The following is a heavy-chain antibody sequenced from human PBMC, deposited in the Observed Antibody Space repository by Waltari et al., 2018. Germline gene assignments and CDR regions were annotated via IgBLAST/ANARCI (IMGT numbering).Heavy chain of an antibody. J-gene: IGHJ3*02. V-gene: IGHV4-34*01. CDR2: INHSGST. CDR1: GGSFSGYY. CDR3: ARVPKFYDSSGYYLRRDAFDI. D-gene: IGHD3-22*01. Sequence: QVQLQQWGAGLLKPSETLSLTCAVYGGSFSGYYWSWIRQPPGKGLEWIGEINHSGSTNYSPSLKSRVTISVDTSKNQFSLKLSSVTAADTAVYYCARVPKFYDSSGYYLRRDAFDIWGQGTMVTVSS.